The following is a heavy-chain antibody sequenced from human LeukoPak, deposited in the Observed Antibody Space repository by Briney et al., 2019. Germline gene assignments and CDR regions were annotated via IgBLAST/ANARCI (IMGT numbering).Heavy chain of an antibody. CDR3: AKENCSRTSCSSGGSFDI. V-gene: IGHV3-30*02. Sequence: GGSLRLSCAASGFTFSSYGMHWVRQAPGKGLEWVAFIRYDGSNKYYADSVKGRFTISRDNSKNKLYLQMNSLRDEATAVYYCAKENCSRTSCSSGGSFDIWGQGTMVTVSS. CDR2: IRYDGSNK. CDR1: GFTFSSYG. J-gene: IGHJ3*02. D-gene: IGHD2-2*01.